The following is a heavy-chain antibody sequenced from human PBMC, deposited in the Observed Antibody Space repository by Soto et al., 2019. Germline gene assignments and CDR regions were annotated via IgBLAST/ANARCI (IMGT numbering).Heavy chain of an antibody. CDR3: AKDPALRYFDWLGPWFDP. CDR2: ISGSGGST. CDR1: GFTFSSYA. Sequence: LRLSCAASGFTFSSYAMSWVRQAPGKGLEWVSAISGSGGSTYYADSVKGRFTISRDNSKNTLYLQMNSLRAEDTAVYYCAKDPALRYFDWLGPWFDPWGQGTLVTVSS. J-gene: IGHJ5*02. V-gene: IGHV3-23*01. D-gene: IGHD3-9*01.